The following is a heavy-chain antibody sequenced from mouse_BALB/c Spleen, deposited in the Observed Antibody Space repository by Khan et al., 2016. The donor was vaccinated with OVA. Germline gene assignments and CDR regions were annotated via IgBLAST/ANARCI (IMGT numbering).Heavy chain of an antibody. CDR2: ISNSGST. CDR1: GYSITRDYA. J-gene: IGHJ4*01. D-gene: IGHD4-1*01. Sequence: EVQLVESGPGLVKPSQSLSLTCTVTGYSITRDYAWNWIRQFPGNKLEWMAYISNSGSTSYNPSLKSRISITRDTSKNQFFLQLNSVTTEDTATXYCASELGRYYAMDYWGQGTSVTVSS. CDR3: ASELGRYYAMDY. V-gene: IGHV3-2*02.